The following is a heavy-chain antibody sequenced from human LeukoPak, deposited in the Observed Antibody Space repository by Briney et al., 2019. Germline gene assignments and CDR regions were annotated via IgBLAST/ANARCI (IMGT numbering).Heavy chain of an antibody. CDR3: ARDRGNYFDY. CDR2: ISYSGSA. J-gene: IGHJ4*02. V-gene: IGHV4-59*01. D-gene: IGHD6-13*01. Sequence: NPSETLSLTCTVSGGSISSDYWSWIRQPPGKGLEWIGYISYSGSANYNPSLKSRVIMSVDTSKNQFSLKLNSVTAADTAVYYCARDRGNYFDYWGQGMLVTVSS. CDR1: GGSISSDY.